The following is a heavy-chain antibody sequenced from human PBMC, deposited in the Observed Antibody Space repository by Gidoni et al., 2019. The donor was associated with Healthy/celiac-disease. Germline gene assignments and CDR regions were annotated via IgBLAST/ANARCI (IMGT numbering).Heavy chain of an antibody. CDR2: ISGSGGST. J-gene: IGHJ6*02. Sequence: EVQLLESGGGLVQPGGSLRLSCAASGFTFSSYAMSWVRQAPGKGLEWVSAISGSGGSTYYADSVKGRFTISRDNSKNTLYLQMNSLRAEDTAVYYCAKLASGSYYYYYGMDVWGQGTTVTVSS. D-gene: IGHD1-26*01. CDR1: GFTFSSYA. CDR3: AKLASGSYYYYYGMDV. V-gene: IGHV3-23*01.